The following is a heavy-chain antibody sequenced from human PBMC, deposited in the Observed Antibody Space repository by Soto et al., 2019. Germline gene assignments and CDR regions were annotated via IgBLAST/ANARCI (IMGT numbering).Heavy chain of an antibody. CDR3: AKISSGVLRYFDWLLSSDVQKYYFDY. D-gene: IGHD3-9*01. Sequence: PGGSLRLSCAASGFTFSSYGMHWVRQAPGKGLEWVAVISYDGSNKYYADSVKGRFTISRDNSKNTLYLQMNSLRAEDTAVYYCAKISSGVLRYFDWLLSSDVQKYYFDYWGQGTLVTVSS. J-gene: IGHJ4*02. CDR2: ISYDGSNK. CDR1: GFTFSSYG. V-gene: IGHV3-30*18.